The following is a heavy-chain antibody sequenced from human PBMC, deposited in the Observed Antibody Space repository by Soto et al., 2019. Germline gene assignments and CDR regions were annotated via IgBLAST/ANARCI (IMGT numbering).Heavy chain of an antibody. CDR3: ARGVSAAMTPYFDY. Sequence: QVQLVESGGGVVQPGRSLRLSCAASGFTFSSYAMNWVRQAPGKGLEWVAVISYDGSNKYYADSVKGRFTISRDNSKNKLYLQMNSLRAEDTAVYYCARGVSAAMTPYFDYWGQGTLVTVSS. J-gene: IGHJ4*02. CDR1: GFTFSSYA. D-gene: IGHD2-2*01. CDR2: ISYDGSNK. V-gene: IGHV3-30-3*01.